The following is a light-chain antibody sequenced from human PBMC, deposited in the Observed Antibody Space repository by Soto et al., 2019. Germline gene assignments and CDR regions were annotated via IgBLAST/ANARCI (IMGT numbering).Light chain of an antibody. CDR3: CSFAGTAWV. CDR1: SSDVGGYKY. CDR2: DVT. Sequence: QSALTQPRSVSGSPGQSVTLSCSGTSSDVGGYKYVSWYQHHPGKAPKLIIFDVTRRPSGVPDRLSGSKSGNTASLTISGLQVDDEADYYCCSFAGTAWVFGGETKLTVL. J-gene: IGLJ3*02. V-gene: IGLV2-11*01.